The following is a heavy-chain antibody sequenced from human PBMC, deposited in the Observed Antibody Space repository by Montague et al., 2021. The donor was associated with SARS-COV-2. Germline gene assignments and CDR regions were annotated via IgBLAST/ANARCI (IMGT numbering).Heavy chain of an antibody. D-gene: IGHD1-26*01. J-gene: IGHJ6*03. V-gene: IGHV3-9*01. Sequence: SLRLSCAASGFTFGDYALHWVRQAPGKGLEWVSGICWNSCSIGYADSVKGRFTISRDNAKNSLYLQMNSLRAEDTALYYCAKDNQWGFYYMDVWGKGTTVTVSS. CDR1: GFTFGDYA. CDR2: ICWNSCSI. CDR3: AKDNQWGFYYMDV.